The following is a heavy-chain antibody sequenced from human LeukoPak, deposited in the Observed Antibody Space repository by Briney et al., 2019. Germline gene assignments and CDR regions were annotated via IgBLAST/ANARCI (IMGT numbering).Heavy chain of an antibody. CDR3: SKDIGGGYSSSWFDF. D-gene: IGHD6-13*01. V-gene: IGHV3-9*03. CDR1: GFTFDNYA. J-gene: IGHJ4*02. CDR2: ISWNSGRM. Sequence: GRSLRLSCAASGFTFDNYAMHWVRQAPGKGLEWVLGISWNSGRMGYADSAKGRFTISRDNAEHYLYGQMHRQSVEDVALDYYSKDIGGGYSSSWFDFWGQGNLVTVSS.